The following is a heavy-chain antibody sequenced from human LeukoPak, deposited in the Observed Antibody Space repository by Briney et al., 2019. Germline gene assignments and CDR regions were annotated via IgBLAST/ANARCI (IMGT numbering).Heavy chain of an antibody. CDR2: VISYDGSKK. CDR1: GFTFSSYA. J-gene: IGHJ4*02. D-gene: IGHD2-2*02. CDR3: ARGNGYCSSTSCDITIDY. V-gene: IGHV3-30-3*01. Sequence: GGSLRLSCAASGFTFSSYAMHWVRQAPGKGLEWVAVVISYDGSKKYYADSVKGRFTISRDNSKNTLYLQMNSLRAEDTAVYYCARGNGYCSSTSCDITIDYWGQGTLVTVSS.